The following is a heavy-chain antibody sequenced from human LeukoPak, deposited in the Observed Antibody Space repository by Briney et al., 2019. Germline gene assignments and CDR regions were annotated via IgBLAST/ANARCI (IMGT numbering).Heavy chain of an antibody. V-gene: IGHV3-74*01. CDR1: GFRFSSYA. CDR3: ARRDNWNYEIDY. Sequence: AGGSLRLSCAASGFRFSSYAMSWVRQAPGKGLEWVSRINTDGSSTSYADSVKGRFTISRDNAKNTLYLQMNSLRAEDTAVYYCARRDNWNYEIDYWGQGTLVTVSS. D-gene: IGHD1-7*01. CDR2: INTDGSST. J-gene: IGHJ4*02.